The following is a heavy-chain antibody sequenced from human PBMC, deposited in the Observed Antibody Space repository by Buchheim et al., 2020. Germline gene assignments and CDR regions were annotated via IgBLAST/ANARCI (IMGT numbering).Heavy chain of an antibody. Sequence: QVQLVESGGGVVQPGRSLRLSCAASGFTFSSYAMHWVRQAPGKGLEWVAVISYDGSNKYYADSVKGRFTISRDNSKNTLYLQMNSLRAEDTAVYYCARGPYYYDSSGLRLDYWGQGTL. CDR1: GFTFSSYA. J-gene: IGHJ4*02. CDR3: ARGPYYYDSSGLRLDY. CDR2: ISYDGSNK. V-gene: IGHV3-30-3*01. D-gene: IGHD3-22*01.